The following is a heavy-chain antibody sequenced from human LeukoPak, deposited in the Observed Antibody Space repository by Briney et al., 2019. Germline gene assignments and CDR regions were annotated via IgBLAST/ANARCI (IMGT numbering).Heavy chain of an antibody. CDR2: IRDEANSYTT. J-gene: IGHJ4*02. CDR3: ARDKGDNYFDY. CDR1: GFTFSDHY. V-gene: IGHV3-72*01. Sequence: PGGSLRLSCAASGFTFSDHYMDWARQAPGKGLEWVGRIRDEANSYTTEYAASVKGRFTISRDGSKNSLYLQMDSLKTEDTAVYYCARDKGDNYFDYWGQGTLVTVS. D-gene: IGHD1-26*01.